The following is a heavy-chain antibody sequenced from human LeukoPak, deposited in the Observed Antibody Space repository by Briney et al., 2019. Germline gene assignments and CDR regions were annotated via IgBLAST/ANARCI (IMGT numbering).Heavy chain of an antibody. V-gene: IGHV3-7*01. J-gene: IGHJ6*03. CDR3: ARASGITGTTWYYSYMDV. CDR2: IKQDGGEK. CDR1: GFTFSTYW. D-gene: IGHD1-7*01. Sequence: AGGSLRLSCAASGFTFSTYWMNWVRQAPGKGLEWVANIKQDGGEKYYVDSVKGRFTISRDNARSSLFLQMNSLRAEDTAVYYCARASGITGTTWYYSYMDVWGKGTTVTVSS.